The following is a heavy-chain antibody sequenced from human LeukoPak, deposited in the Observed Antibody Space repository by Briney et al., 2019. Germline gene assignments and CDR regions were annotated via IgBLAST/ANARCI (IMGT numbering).Heavy chain of an antibody. Sequence: PGGSLRLSCAASGFTFSSYSMNWVRQAPGKGLEWVSSISSSSSYIYYADSVKGRFIISRDNAKNSLYLQMNSLRAEDTAVYYCASIRGVDDYGDYVDYYYYMDVWGKGTTVTVSS. V-gene: IGHV3-21*01. J-gene: IGHJ6*03. CDR3: ASIRGVDDYGDYVDYYYYMDV. CDR2: ISSSSSYI. D-gene: IGHD4-17*01. CDR1: GFTFSSYS.